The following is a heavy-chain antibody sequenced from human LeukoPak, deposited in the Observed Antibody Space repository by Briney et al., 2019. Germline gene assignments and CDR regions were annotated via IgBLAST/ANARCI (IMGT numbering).Heavy chain of an antibody. CDR1: GYTFTSYY. CDR2: VNPSGGST. D-gene: IGHD3-22*01. V-gene: IGHV1-46*01. Sequence: ASVKVSCKASGYTFTSYYMHWVRQAPGQGLDWMGIVNPSGGSTSYAQKFQGRVTMTRDTSTSTVYMELSSLRSEDTAVYYCARGSRYYDSSGYYFDYWGQGTLVTVSS. CDR3: ARGSRYYDSSGYYFDY. J-gene: IGHJ4*02.